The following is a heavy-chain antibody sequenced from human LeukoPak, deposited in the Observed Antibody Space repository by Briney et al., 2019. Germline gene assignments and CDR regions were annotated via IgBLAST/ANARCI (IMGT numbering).Heavy chain of an antibody. CDR1: GGTFSSYA. CDR3: ARVIDSSGYYEDAFDI. V-gene: IGHV1-2*02. CDR2: INPNSGGT. J-gene: IGHJ3*02. Sequence: ASVKVSCKASGGTFSSYAISWVRQAPGQGLEWMGWINPNSGGTNYAQKFQGRVTMTRDTSISTAYMELSRLRSDDTAVYYCARVIDSSGYYEDAFDIWGQGTMVTVSS. D-gene: IGHD3-22*01.